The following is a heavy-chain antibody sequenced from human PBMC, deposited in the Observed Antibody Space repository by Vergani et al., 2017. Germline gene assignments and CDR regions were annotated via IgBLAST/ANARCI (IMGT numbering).Heavy chain of an antibody. D-gene: IGHD6-19*01. J-gene: IGHJ4*02. CDR1: GFTFSSYS. Sequence: EVQLVESGGGLVKPGGSLRLSCAASGFTFSSYSMNWVRQAPGKGLEWVSSISSSSSYIYYADSVKGRFTISRDNAKNSLYLQMNSLRAEDTAVYYCARDPSIAVAGTVDYWGQGTLVTVSS. CDR2: ISSSSSYI. V-gene: IGHV3-21*01. CDR3: ARDPSIAVAGTVDY.